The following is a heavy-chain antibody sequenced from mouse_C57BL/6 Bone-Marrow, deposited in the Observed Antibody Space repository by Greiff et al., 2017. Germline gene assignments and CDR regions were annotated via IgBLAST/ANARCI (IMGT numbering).Heavy chain of an antibody. CDR2: IHPNSGST. J-gene: IGHJ3*01. V-gene: IGHV1-64*01. Sequence: VQLQQPGAELVKPGASVKLSCKASGYTFTSYWMHWVKQRPGQGLEWIGMIHPNSGSTNYNEKFKSKATLTVDKSSSTAYMQLSSRTSEDSAVYYWARWRGAWFAYWGQGTLVTVSA. CDR1: GYTFTSYW. CDR3: ARWRGAWFAY.